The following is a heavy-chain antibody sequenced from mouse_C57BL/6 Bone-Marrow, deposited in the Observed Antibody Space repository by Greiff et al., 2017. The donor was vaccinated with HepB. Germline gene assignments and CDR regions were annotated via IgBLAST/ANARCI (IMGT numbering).Heavy chain of an antibody. Sequence: VKLVESGAELVKPGASVKLSCKASGYTFTEYTIHWVKQRSGQGLEWIGWFYPGSGSIKYNEKFKDKATLTADKSSSTVYMELSRLTSEDSAVYFCARHEKWLLFFDYWGQGTTLTVSS. V-gene: IGHV1-62-2*01. CDR2: FYPGSGSI. CDR3: ARHEKWLLFFDY. J-gene: IGHJ2*01. D-gene: IGHD2-3*01. CDR1: GYTFTEYT.